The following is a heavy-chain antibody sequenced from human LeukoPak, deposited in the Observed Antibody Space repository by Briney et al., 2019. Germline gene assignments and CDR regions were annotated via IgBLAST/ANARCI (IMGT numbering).Heavy chain of an antibody. CDR1: GCTFTGYY. V-gene: IGHV1-2*02. J-gene: IGHJ4*02. D-gene: IGHD2-2*01. Sequence: ASVKVSCKASGCTFTGYYMHWVRQAPGQGLEWMGWINPNSGGTNYAQRFQGRVTMTRDTSISTAYMELSRLRSDDTAVYYCARDGALVSAANLDYWGQGTLVTVSS. CDR3: ARDGALVSAANLDY. CDR2: INPNSGGT.